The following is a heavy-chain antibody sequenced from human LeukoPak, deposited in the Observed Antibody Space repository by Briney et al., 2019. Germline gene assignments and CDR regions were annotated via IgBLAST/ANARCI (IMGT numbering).Heavy chain of an antibody. D-gene: IGHD3-22*01. CDR3: TTTISSYYHFDY. CDR1: GDTLSSYA. J-gene: IGHJ4*02. Sequence: SVKVSCKTSGDTLSSYAISCVRQAPVDRLVCMGRIIPIFGIANNAQKFQGRVTITADTSTTTPYMELSSMRYEETVLYYCTTTISSYYHFDYWGQGTLVTVSS. CDR2: IIPIFGIA. V-gene: IGHV1-69*04.